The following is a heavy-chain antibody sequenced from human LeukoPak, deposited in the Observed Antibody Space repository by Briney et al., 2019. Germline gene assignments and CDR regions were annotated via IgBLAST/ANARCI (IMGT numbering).Heavy chain of an antibody. Sequence: PSETLSLTCTVSGYSISSGYYWGWIRQPPGKGLEWIGSIYHSGSTYYNPSLKSRVTISVDTSKNQFSLKLSSVTAADTAVYYCAGSGSYIASDLDYWGQGTLVTVSS. CDR2: IYHSGST. D-gene: IGHD1-26*01. J-gene: IGHJ4*02. V-gene: IGHV4-38-2*02. CDR3: AGSGSYIASDLDY. CDR1: GYSISSGYY.